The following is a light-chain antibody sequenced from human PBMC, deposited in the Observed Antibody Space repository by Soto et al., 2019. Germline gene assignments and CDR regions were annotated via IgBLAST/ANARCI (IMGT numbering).Light chain of an antibody. CDR2: DVS. CDR3: QQRSHWPRT. Sequence: IVLTQSPTTLSLSPGRRSTLPCRASQNISGYLIWYQQKPGQAPRILIYDVSNRATGIPARFSGSGYGTDFSLTISSLEPEDFAVYYCQQRSHWPRTFGQGTKVDIK. CDR1: QNISGY. V-gene: IGKV3-11*01. J-gene: IGKJ1*01.